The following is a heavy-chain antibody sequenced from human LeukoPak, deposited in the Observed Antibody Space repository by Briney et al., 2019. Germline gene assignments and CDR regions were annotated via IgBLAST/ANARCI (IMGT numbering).Heavy chain of an antibody. CDR3: ARRIWFGELEWFDP. CDR2: IYYSGST. J-gene: IGHJ5*02. D-gene: IGHD3-10*01. CDR1: GGSISSYY. Sequence: SETLSLTCTVSGGSISSYYWSWIRQPPGKGLEWIGYIYYSGSTNYNPSLKSRVTISVDTSKNQFSLKLSSVTAADTAVYYCARRIWFGELEWFDPWGQGTLVTVSS. V-gene: IGHV4-59*08.